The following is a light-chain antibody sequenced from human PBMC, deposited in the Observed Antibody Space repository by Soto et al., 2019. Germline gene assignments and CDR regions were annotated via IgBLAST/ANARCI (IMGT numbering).Light chain of an antibody. CDR1: QGISNY. J-gene: IGKJ1*01. Sequence: DIQMTQSPSSLSASVGDRVTITCRASQGISNYLAWYQQKPGKVPKLLIYGASTLQPGVPSRLGGGGSGTDFTLTISSLQPEDVATYYCQKYNSAPPWTFGQGTKVDIK. CDR3: QKYNSAPPWT. V-gene: IGKV1-27*01. CDR2: GAS.